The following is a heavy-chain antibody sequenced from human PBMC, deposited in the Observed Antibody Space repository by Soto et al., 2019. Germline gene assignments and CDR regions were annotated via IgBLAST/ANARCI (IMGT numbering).Heavy chain of an antibody. V-gene: IGHV1-18*01. D-gene: IGHD3-10*01. CDR1: GYTFTSYG. CDR2: ISAYNGNT. CDR3: ARGAHMVRCVCRGGSMDV. Sequence: QVRLVQSGAEVKKPGASVKVSCKASGYTFTSYGISWVRQAPGQGLEWMGWISAYNGNTNFAQKLQGRVTMTTDTATSTAYMELRSLRSDDTAVYYCARGAHMVRCVCRGGSMDVWGQGTTVTVSS. J-gene: IGHJ6*02.